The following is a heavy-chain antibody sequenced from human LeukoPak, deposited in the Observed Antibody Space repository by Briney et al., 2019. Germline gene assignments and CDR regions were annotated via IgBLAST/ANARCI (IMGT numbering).Heavy chain of an antibody. CDR1: GGPISSYY. CDR3: ARGVSAGSPYDFWSGYFRPFDY. V-gene: IGHV4-59*12. CDR2: IYYSGST. Sequence: SETLSLTCTVSGGPISSYYWSWIRQPPGKGLEWIGYIYYSGSTNYNPSLKSRVTISVDTSKNQFSLKLSSVTAADTAVYYCARGVSAGSPYDFWSGYFRPFDYWGQGTLVTVSS. J-gene: IGHJ4*02. D-gene: IGHD3-3*01.